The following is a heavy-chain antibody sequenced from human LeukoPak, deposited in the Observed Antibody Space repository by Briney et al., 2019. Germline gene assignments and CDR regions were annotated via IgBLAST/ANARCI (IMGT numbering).Heavy chain of an antibody. CDR1: GFTFSSHW. CDR2: IKDDGSEK. D-gene: IGHD3-3*01. V-gene: IGHV3-7*01. J-gene: IGHJ6*02. CDR3: ARRGITISGVLVYHYSGLDV. Sequence: GGSLRLSCAGSGFTFSSHWMNWVCQAPGKGLEWVASIKDDGSEKHYVDSVSGRFTISRDNAKNSLHLQMSSLRAEDTAVYYCARRGITISGVLVYHYSGLDVWGQGTTVTVSS.